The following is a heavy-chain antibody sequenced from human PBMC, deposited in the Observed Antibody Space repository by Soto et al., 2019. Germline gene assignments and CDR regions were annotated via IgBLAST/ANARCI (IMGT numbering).Heavy chain of an antibody. V-gene: IGHV3-30*18. CDR1: GFTFSSYG. CDR2: ISYDGSNK. J-gene: IGHJ6*02. CDR3: EKAGQWLDGMDV. D-gene: IGHD6-19*01. Sequence: GGSLRLSCAASGFTFSSYGMHWVRQAPGKGLEWVAVISYDGSNKYYADSVKGRFTISRDNSKNTLYLQMNSLRAEDTAVYYCEKAGQWLDGMDVWVQGTTVTVSS.